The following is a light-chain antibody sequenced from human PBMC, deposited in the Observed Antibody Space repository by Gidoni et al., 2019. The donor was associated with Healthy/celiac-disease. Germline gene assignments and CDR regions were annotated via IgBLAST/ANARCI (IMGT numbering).Light chain of an antibody. CDR1: QRVSSSY. V-gene: IGKV3-20*01. CDR3: QQYGSSTWT. Sequence: ERVLTQSPGTLSLSPGERATLPCRASQRVSSSYLAWYQQKPGQAPRLLIYGASHRATGIPDRFSGRGSGTDFTLTISRLEPEDFAVYYCQQYGSSTWTFGQGTKVEIK. J-gene: IGKJ1*01. CDR2: GAS.